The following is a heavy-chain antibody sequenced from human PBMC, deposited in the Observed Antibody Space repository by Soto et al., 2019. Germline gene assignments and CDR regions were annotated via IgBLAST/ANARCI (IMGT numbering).Heavy chain of an antibody. V-gene: IGHV3-9*01. CDR3: AKDKGDDYGDYVFDY. J-gene: IGHJ4*02. CDR2: ISWNSGSI. Sequence: EVQLVESGGGLVQPDRSLRLSCAASGFTFDDYAMHWVRQAPGKGLEWVSGISWNSGSIGYADSVKGRFTISRDNAKNSLYLQMNSLRAEDTALYYCAKDKGDDYGDYVFDYWGQGTLVTVSS. CDR1: GFTFDDYA. D-gene: IGHD4-17*01.